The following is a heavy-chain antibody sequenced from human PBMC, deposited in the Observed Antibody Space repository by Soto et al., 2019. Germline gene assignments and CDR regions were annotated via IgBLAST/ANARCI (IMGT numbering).Heavy chain of an antibody. D-gene: IGHD3-3*01. CDR2: IIPIFGST. Sequence: QVQLVQSGAEVRKPGSSVKVSCKASGGTFSNSAITWVRQAPGQGLEWVGGIIPIFGSTNDAQKFQGRVTITADESTSTAYMELSSLTSEDTAVYYCARDGDLRSDFWSGPLGGGWFDPWGQGTLVTVSS. CDR1: GGTFSNSA. CDR3: ARDGDLRSDFWSGPLGGGWFDP. J-gene: IGHJ5*02. V-gene: IGHV1-69*12.